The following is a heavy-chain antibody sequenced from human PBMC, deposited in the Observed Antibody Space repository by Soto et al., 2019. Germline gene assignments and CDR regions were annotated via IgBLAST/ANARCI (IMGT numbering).Heavy chain of an antibody. V-gene: IGHV3-48*03. J-gene: IGHJ3*02. Sequence: LRLSCAASGFTFISYGMHWVRQAPGKGLEWVSYISSSGSTIYYADSVKGRFTISRDNAKNSLYLQMNSLRAEDTAVYYCARDLRDYYDSSGYHDAFDIWGQGTMVTVSS. D-gene: IGHD3-22*01. CDR2: ISSSGSTI. CDR1: GFTFISYG. CDR3: ARDLRDYYDSSGYHDAFDI.